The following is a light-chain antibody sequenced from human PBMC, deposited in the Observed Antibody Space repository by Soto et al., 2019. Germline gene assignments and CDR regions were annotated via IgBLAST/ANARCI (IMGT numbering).Light chain of an antibody. J-gene: IGKJ3*01. V-gene: IGKV3-15*01. Sequence: EKVMTQSPVTLSVSPWERATLSCTASQSVNNNVAWYQQKPGHTPRLLIYSASIGATGTPARFSGSGSGSDFTLTISSLQSEDFAVYYCQQYNKWPLTFGPGAKVDI. CDR3: QQYNKWPLT. CDR2: SAS. CDR1: QSVNNN.